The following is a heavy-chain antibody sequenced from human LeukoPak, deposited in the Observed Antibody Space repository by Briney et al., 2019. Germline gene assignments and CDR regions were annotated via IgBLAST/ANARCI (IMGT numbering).Heavy chain of an antibody. CDR3: ARETSTAAQYYFDY. CDR2: IHRNESIT. Sequence: GRSLRLSCAASGLTLSSYWMHWVRQAPGEGLVWVSRIHRNESITNYADSVKGRFTISRDSAMNTLYLQMNSLRAEDTAVYYCARETSTAAQYYFDYWGQGTQVTVSS. V-gene: IGHV3-74*01. J-gene: IGHJ4*02. D-gene: IGHD6-13*01. CDR1: GLTLSSYW.